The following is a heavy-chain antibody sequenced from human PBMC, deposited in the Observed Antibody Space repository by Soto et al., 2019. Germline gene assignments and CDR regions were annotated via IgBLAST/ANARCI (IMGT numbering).Heavy chain of an antibody. Sequence: GGSLRLSCAASGFTFSDYYMSWIRQAPGKGLEWVSYISSSSSYTNYADSVKGRFTISRDNAKNSLYLQMNSLRAEDTAVYYCARARAPGGIAALCWFDSWGQGTLVTVSS. V-gene: IGHV3-11*06. D-gene: IGHD6-6*01. CDR3: ARARAPGGIAALCWFDS. CDR1: GFTFSDYY. J-gene: IGHJ5*01. CDR2: ISSSSSYT.